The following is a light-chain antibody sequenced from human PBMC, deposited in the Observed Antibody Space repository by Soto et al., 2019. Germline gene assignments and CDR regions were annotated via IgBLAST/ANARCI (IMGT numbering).Light chain of an antibody. V-gene: IGKV3-15*01. CDR2: SAS. J-gene: IGKJ5*01. CDR1: QSVYSN. CDR3: QQYHDWPPIT. Sequence: EIVMTQSPATLSVSLGERATLSCRASQSVYSNVAWYQQKPGQAPRLLIFSASATVAGVPARFSGTGSGTEFTLTISSLQSEDFAGYYCQQYHDWPPITFGQGTRVEIK.